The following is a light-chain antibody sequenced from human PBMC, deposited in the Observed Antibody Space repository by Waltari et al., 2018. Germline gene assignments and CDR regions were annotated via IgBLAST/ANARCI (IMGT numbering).Light chain of an antibody. V-gene: IGKV3-11*01. J-gene: IGKJ2*01. CDR3: QQRSNWTPHT. CDR1: QSVGTY. CDR2: DAS. Sequence: EIVLTQSPATLSLSPGETATLSCRASQSVGTYLAWYQQKPSQVPRLLIYDASNRATGIPARFRGSGSGTDFTLTISNLEAEDFAVYYCQQRSNWTPHTFGQGARLEIK.